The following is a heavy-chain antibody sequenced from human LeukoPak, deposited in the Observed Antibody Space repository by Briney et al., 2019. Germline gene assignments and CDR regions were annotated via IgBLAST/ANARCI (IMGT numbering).Heavy chain of an antibody. J-gene: IGHJ4*02. Sequence: SETLSLTCTVSGGSISSGGYYWSWIRQPPGKGLEWIGYIYYSGSTNYNPSLKSRVTISVDTSKNQFSLKLSSVTAADTAVYYCARARFSGYDLDYWGQGTLVTVSS. V-gene: IGHV4-61*08. D-gene: IGHD5-12*01. CDR3: ARARFSGYDLDY. CDR2: IYYSGST. CDR1: GGSISSGGYY.